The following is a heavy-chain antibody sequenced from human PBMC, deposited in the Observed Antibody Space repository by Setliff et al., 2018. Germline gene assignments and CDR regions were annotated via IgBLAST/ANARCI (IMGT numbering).Heavy chain of an antibody. CDR2: IYYSGST. V-gene: IGHV4-59*01. CDR1: GDSMSFSY. CDR3: AGEGVGSGSYYWEVVRGMDV. D-gene: IGHD3-10*01. J-gene: IGHJ4*02. Sequence: SETLSLTCSVSGDSMSFSYWSWIRQPPGKGLEWIGYIYYSGSTDSHPSLKSRVSISIDTSKNQFSLNVRSVTAADTAVYYCAGEGVGSGSYYWEVVRGMDVWGQGILVTVSS.